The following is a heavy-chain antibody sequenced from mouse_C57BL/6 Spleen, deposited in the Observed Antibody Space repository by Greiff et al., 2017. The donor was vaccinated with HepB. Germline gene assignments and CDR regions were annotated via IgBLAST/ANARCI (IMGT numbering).Heavy chain of an antibody. Sequence: EVQVVESGGGLVKPGGSLKLSCAASGFTFSDYGMHWVRQAPEKGLEWVAYISSGSSTIYYADTVKGRFTISRDNAKNTLFLQMTSLRSEDTAMYYCARQDYYGSSYYYFDYWGQGTTLTVSS. CDR2: ISSGSSTI. CDR1: GFTFSDYG. CDR3: ARQDYYGSSYYYFDY. D-gene: IGHD1-1*01. V-gene: IGHV5-17*01. J-gene: IGHJ2*01.